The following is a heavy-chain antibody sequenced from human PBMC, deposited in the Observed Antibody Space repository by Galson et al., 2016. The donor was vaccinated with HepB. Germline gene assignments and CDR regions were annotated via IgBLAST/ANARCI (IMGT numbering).Heavy chain of an antibody. CDR1: AGSISSGDYY. CDR3: ARFYYGDYGRFDP. CDR2: IYYSGIS. D-gene: IGHD4-17*01. Sequence: LSLTCTVSAGSISSGDYYWSWIRQPPGKGLEWAGYIYYSGISYYMASLKSRATMSVDTSNNQFSLKLTSVTATDTAVYYCARFYYGDYGRFDPWGQGILVTVSS. J-gene: IGHJ5*02. V-gene: IGHV4-30-4*01.